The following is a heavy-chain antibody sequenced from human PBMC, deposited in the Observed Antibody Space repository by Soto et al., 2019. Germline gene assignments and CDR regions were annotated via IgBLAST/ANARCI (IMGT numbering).Heavy chain of an antibody. CDR1: GFTFKTYA. J-gene: IGHJ4*02. V-gene: IGHV3-30*18. Sequence: PGGSLRLSCAASGFTFKTYAMYWVRQAPGKGLEWVALISSDGNNKYHADSVKGRFTISRDNSKNTLYLQMDSLRTEDTAIYYCAKVIGFGYNWNSIGIDVWGQGTLVTVSS. CDR3: AKVIGFGYNWNSIGIDV. CDR2: ISSDGNNK. D-gene: IGHD1-1*01.